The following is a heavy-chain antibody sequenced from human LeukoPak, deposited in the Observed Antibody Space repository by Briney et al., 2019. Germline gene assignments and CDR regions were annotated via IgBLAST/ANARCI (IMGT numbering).Heavy chain of an antibody. CDR2: ISNDGTEK. V-gene: IGHV3-30*17. D-gene: IGHD6-19*01. Sequence: PGGSLRLSCAASGFTFSSYPLHWVRQAPDKGLDWMAVISNDGTEKHYADSVKGRFTISRDNSENTLYLQMNSLRVEDTAIYYCAREGSSGWYPYWGQGTLVTVSS. J-gene: IGHJ4*02. CDR1: GFTFSSYP. CDR3: AREGSSGWYPY.